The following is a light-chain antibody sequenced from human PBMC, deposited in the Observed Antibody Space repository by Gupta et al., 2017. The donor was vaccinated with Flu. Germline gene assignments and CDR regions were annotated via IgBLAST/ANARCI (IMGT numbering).Light chain of an antibody. CDR3: GAWESRSNLYV. V-gene: IGLV1-51*01. J-gene: IGLJ3*02. Sequence: RPSGIPDRFSGSKSGTSATLGITGVQTGDEADYQCGAWESRSNLYVFGGGTKVTVL.